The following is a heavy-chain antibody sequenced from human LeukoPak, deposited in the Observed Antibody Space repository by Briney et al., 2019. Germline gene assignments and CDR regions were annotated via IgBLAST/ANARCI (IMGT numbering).Heavy chain of an antibody. Sequence: PGGSLRLSCVASGFTFSSYNVNWVRQAPGKGLEWVSSISGRTDYIYYADSVKGRFTISRDNAKNVLYLQMNNLRAEDTAVYYCARTRSYSYGPTAFDIWGQGTMVTVSS. V-gene: IGHV3-21*06. CDR2: ISGRTDYI. CDR1: GFTFSSYN. CDR3: ARTRSYSYGPTAFDI. J-gene: IGHJ3*02. D-gene: IGHD5-18*01.